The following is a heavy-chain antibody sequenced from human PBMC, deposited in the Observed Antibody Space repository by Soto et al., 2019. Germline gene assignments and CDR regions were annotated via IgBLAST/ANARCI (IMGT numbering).Heavy chain of an antibody. CDR3: ARTGYGDYVYYFDY. J-gene: IGHJ4*02. V-gene: IGHV3-66*01. CDR2: IYSGGST. D-gene: IGHD4-17*01. Sequence: GGSLRLSCAASGFTVSSNYMSWVRQAPGKGLEWVSVIYSGGSTYYADSVKGRFTISRDNSKNTLYLQMNSLRAEDTAVYYCARTGYGDYVYYFDYWGQGTLVTVSS. CDR1: GFTVSSNY.